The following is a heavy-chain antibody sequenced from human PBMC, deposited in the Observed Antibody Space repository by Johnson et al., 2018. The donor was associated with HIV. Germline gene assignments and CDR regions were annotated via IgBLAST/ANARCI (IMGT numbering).Heavy chain of an antibody. CDR3: ARDLLSRAFDI. CDR1: GFTFSSYA. J-gene: IGHJ3*02. Sequence: QVQLVESGGGVVQPGRSLRLSCAASGFTFSSYAMHWVRQAPGKGLEWVAVISYDGSNKYYADSVKGRFTISRDNSKNTLYLQMNSLRAEDTAGYYCARDLLSRAFDIWGQGTMVTVSS. V-gene: IGHV3-30-3*01. CDR2: ISYDGSNK.